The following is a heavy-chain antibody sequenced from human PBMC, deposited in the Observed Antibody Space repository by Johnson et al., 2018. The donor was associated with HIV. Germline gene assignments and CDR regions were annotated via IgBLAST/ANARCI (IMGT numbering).Heavy chain of an antibody. D-gene: IGHD3-3*01. CDR3: ARAPEVWELRHPGTFDI. CDR2: IKQHGSEK. CDR1: GFTFRSYW. Sequence: EVQLVESGGVVVQPGGSLRLSCAASGFTFRSYWMSWVRQAPGKGLEWVANIKQHGSEKYYVDSVKGRFTISRDNAKNSLFLQMNSLRAEDTAVYYCARAPEVWELRHPGTFDIWGQGTMVTVSS. J-gene: IGHJ3*02. V-gene: IGHV3-7*05.